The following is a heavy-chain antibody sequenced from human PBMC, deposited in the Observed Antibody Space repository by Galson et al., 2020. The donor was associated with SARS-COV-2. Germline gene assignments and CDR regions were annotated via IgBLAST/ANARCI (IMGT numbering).Heavy chain of an antibody. CDR2: IFSNDEK. D-gene: IGHD3-22*01. V-gene: IGHV2-26*01. J-gene: IGHJ3*02. CDR1: GFSLSNAGMG. CDR3: ARIYYYDSSGYDAFDI. Sequence: SGPTLKPTETLTLTCTVSGFSLSNAGMGVSWIRQPPGKALEWLAHIFSNDEKSYSTSLKSRLTISKDTSKSQVVLTMTNMDPVDTATYYCARIYYYDSSGYDAFDIWGQGTMVTVSS.